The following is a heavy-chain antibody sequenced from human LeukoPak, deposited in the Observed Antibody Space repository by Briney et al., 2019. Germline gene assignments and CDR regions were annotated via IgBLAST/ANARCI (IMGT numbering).Heavy chain of an antibody. J-gene: IGHJ5*02. V-gene: IGHV3-21*01. CDR1: GFTFSSYS. Sequence: GGSLRLSCAASGFTFSSYSMNWVRQAPGKGLEWVSSISSSSSYIYYADSVKGRFTISRDNAKNSLYLQMNSLRAEDTAVYYCARDYYGSGRYHAFDPWGQGTLVTVSS. CDR2: ISSSSSYI. D-gene: IGHD3-10*01. CDR3: ARDYYGSGRYHAFDP.